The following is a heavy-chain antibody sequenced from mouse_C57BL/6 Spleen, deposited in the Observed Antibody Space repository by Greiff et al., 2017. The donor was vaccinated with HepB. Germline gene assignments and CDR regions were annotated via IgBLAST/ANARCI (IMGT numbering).Heavy chain of an antibody. CDR3: APGITHAMDY. J-gene: IGHJ4*01. Sequence: QVQLQQPGAELVMPGASVKLSCKASGYTFTSYWMHWVKQRPGQGLEWIGEIDPSDSYTNYNQKFKGKSTLTVDKSSSTAYMQLSSLTSEDSAVYYCAPGITHAMDYWGKGTSVTVSS. D-gene: IGHD2-4*01. CDR1: GYTFTSYW. V-gene: IGHV1-69*01. CDR2: IDPSDSYT.